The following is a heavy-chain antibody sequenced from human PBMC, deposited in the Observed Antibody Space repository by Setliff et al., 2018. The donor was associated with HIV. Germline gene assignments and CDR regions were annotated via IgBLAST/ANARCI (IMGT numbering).Heavy chain of an antibody. D-gene: IGHD2-15*01. J-gene: IGHJ4*02. V-gene: IGHV4-39*01. CDR2: IYYSGST. Sequence: SETLSLTCIVSGGSIRSSSYYWGWIRQPPGKGLEWIGSIYYSGSTYYNPSLKSRVTISVDTSKSQFSLKLSSVTAADTAVYHCARRVVLSYGYYFDYWGQGTLVNVS. CDR1: GGSIRSSSYY. CDR3: ARRVVLSYGYYFDY.